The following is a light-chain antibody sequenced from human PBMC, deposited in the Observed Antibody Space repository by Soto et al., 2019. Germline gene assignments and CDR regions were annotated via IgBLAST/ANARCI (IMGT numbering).Light chain of an antibody. CDR1: QSVSSSY. V-gene: IGKV3-20*01. J-gene: IGKJ1*01. Sequence: EIVLTQSPGTLSLSPGERATLSCSASQSVSSSYLAWYQQKPGQAPRLLIYGASSRATGIPDRFSGSGSGTDFTLTISRREPDDFAVYYCQQYGSSPWTFGQGTKVEIK. CDR3: QQYGSSPWT. CDR2: GAS.